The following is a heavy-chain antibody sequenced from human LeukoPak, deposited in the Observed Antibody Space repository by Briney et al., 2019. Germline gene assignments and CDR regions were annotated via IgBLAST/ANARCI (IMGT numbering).Heavy chain of an antibody. V-gene: IGHV4-59*01. CDR2: IYYSGST. J-gene: IGHJ3*02. Sequence: SETLSLTCTVSGGSISSYYWSWIRQTPGKGLDWIGYIYYSGSTNYNPSLKSRVTISVDTSKNQFSLKLSFVTAADTAVYYCARAHSSSWNDAFDIWGQGTMVTVSS. D-gene: IGHD6-13*01. CDR1: GGSISSYY. CDR3: ARAHSSSWNDAFDI.